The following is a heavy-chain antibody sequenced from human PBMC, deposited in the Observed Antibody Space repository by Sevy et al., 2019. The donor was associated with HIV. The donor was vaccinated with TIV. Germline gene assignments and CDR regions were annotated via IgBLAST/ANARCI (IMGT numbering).Heavy chain of an antibody. V-gene: IGHV3-11*01. J-gene: IGHJ6*02. CDR3: ARDNYCISGDGCYGYGLDV. CDR1: GLTFSDYY. Sequence: GRSLRLSCSASGLTFSDYYMTWIRQAPGKGLECISYISNSGNNVYYADSVKGRFTVSRDNAKKSLYLQLNSLRDEDTAVYYCARDNYCISGDGCYGYGLDVWGQGTTVTVSS. CDR2: ISNSGNNV. D-gene: IGHD2-2*01.